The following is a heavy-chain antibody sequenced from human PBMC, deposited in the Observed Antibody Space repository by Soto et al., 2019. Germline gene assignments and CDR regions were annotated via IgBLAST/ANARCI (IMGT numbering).Heavy chain of an antibody. D-gene: IGHD1-1*01. CDR1: GYSFTSYW. CDR2: IDPSDSYT. Sequence: PGESLKISCKGSGYSFTSYWISWVRQMPGKGLEWMGRIDPSDSYTNYSPSFQGHVTISADKSISTAYLQWSSLKASDTAMYYGARPFYTAGTSYGMDVWGQGTTVTVSS. V-gene: IGHV5-10-1*01. J-gene: IGHJ6*02. CDR3: ARPFYTAGTSYGMDV.